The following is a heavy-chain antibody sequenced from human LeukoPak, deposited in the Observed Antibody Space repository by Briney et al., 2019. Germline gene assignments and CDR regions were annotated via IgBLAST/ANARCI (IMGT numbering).Heavy chain of an antibody. J-gene: IGHJ4*02. CDR3: AHKSVDTSIDY. V-gene: IGHV2-5*01. Sequence: SGPTLVKPTQTLTLTCTFSGFSLSTSGVLVGWIRQPPGKALQWLAFIYGNDDERYSPSLMSRLTITKDTSKNQVVLTMTNVDPVDTATYYCAHKSVDTSIDYWGQGTLVTVSS. D-gene: IGHD5-18*01. CDR2: IYGNDDE. CDR1: GFSLSTSGVL.